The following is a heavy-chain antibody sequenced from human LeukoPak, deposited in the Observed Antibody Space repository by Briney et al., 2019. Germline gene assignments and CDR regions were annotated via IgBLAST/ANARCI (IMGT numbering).Heavy chain of an antibody. J-gene: IGHJ4*02. D-gene: IGHD2-15*01. CDR2: ISYDGSNK. CDR1: GFTFSSYA. V-gene: IGHV3-30*04. Sequence: GGSLRLSCAASGFTFSSYAMHWVRQAPGKGLEWVAVISYDGSNKYYADFVERRFTVSRDNSRNTLFLQMNSLRVEDTAVYYCATDRATQYFDYWGQGTLVSVPS. CDR3: ATDRATQYFDY.